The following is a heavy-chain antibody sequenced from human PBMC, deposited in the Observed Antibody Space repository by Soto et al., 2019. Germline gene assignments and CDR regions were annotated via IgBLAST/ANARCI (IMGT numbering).Heavy chain of an antibody. CDR2: IIPIFGTA. V-gene: IGHV1-69*01. J-gene: IGHJ6*02. CDR3: ARGAWDSRSSAGYYYYGMAV. Sequence: QVQLVQSGAEVKKPGSSVKVSCKASGGTFSSYAISWVRQAPGQGLEWMGGIIPIFGTANYAQKFQGRVPITADESTSTAYLELSSLISEDTAVYYCARGAWDSRSSAGYYYYGMAVWGQGTTVTVSS. D-gene: IGHD6-6*01. CDR1: GGTFSSYA.